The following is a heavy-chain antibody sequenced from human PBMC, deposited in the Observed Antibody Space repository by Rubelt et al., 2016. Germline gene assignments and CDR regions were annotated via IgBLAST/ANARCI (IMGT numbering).Heavy chain of an antibody. J-gene: IGHJ3*02. D-gene: IGHD2-2*02. CDR1: GFTFNSYA. CDR3: AKGVVPCSSTTCYTLSAFDI. CDR2: ISSSESNT. Sequence: GGGLVQPGGSLRLSCAASGFTFNSYAMTWVRQAPGKGLQWVSGISSSESNTYYAASVKDRFTISRDNTKHTLFLHMNSLRAEDTAVYYCAKGVVPCSSTTCYTLSAFDIWGQGTMVTVFS. V-gene: IGHV3-23*01.